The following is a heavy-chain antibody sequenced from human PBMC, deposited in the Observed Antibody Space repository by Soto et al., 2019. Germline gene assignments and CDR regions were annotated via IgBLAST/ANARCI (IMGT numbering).Heavy chain of an antibody. CDR2: ISGSGGTI. D-gene: IGHD2-2*01. CDR1: GFTFNSYA. J-gene: IGHJ4*02. Sequence: EVQLLESGGGLVQPGGSLRLSCAASGFTFNSYAMSWVRQAPGKGLEWVSGISGSGGTIYYADSVKGRFTLSRDNPTSTLYLQMNSRRADDTALYYCARAGYCSSSSCIVDYWGQGTLVTVSS. CDR3: ARAGYCSSSSCIVDY. V-gene: IGHV3-23*01.